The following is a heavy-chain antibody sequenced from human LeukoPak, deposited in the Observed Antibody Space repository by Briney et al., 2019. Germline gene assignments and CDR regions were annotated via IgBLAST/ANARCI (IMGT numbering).Heavy chain of an antibody. CDR3: ARDLTGSQDH. J-gene: IGHJ4*02. CDR1: GYTFTGYY. CDR2: INPNSGGT. V-gene: IGHV1-2*02. D-gene: IGHD3-10*01. Sequence: ASVKVSCKASGYTFTGYYMHWVRQAPGQGLEWMGWINPNSGGTNYAQKFKGRVTMTRDTSISTAYMELSGLTSDDTAVYYCARDLTGSQDHWGQGTQVTVSS.